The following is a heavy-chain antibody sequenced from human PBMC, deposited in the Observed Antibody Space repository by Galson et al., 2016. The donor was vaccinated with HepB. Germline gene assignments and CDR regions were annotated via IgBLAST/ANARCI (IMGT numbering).Heavy chain of an antibody. V-gene: IGHV3-48*02. CDR2: ISGSSGTI. CDR1: GFIFSTYS. J-gene: IGHJ5*01. CDR3: ARGLVVSAAMFDWFDS. Sequence: SLRLSCAASGFIFSTYSMKWIRQAPAKGLEWVSYISGSSGTIYYADSVKGRFTISRDNAKNSLYLQMSNLRDEDTAVYYCARGLVVSAAMFDWFDSWGQGTLVTVSS. D-gene: IGHD2-2*01.